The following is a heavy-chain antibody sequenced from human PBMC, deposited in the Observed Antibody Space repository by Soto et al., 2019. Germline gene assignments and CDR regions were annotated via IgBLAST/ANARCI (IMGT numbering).Heavy chain of an antibody. J-gene: IGHJ5*02. CDR2: INGGGSGT. D-gene: IGHD3-22*01. V-gene: IGHV3-23*01. Sequence: EVQLLESGGGLVQPGGSLRLSCEASGFTCSSCAMSWVRQAPGRLEWISAINGGGSGTYYADSVRGRFTISRDNSSHTLCLHMNRLRPDDTAVYYCAKDTDQYDSSGFYPAFDPWGQGTLVTVSS. CDR3: AKDTDQYDSSGFYPAFDP. CDR1: GFTCSSCA.